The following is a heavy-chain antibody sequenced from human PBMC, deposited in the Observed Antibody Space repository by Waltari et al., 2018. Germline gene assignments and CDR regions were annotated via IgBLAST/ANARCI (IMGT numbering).Heavy chain of an antibody. CDR2: IVVGSGNT. CDR3: AAANYYDSSGYVAGWFDP. Sequence: QMQLVQSGPEVKKPGTSVKVSCKASGFTCTNSAVQWVRQARGQRLEWIGWIVVGSGNTNYAQKFQERVTITRDMSASTAYMELTSLRSEDTAMYYCAAANYYDSSGYVAGWFDPWGQGTLVTVSS. CDR1: GFTCTNSA. J-gene: IGHJ5*02. V-gene: IGHV1-58*01. D-gene: IGHD3-22*01.